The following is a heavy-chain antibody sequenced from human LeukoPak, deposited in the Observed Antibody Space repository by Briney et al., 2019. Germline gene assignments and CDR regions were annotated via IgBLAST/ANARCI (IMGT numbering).Heavy chain of an antibody. V-gene: IGHV3-30*18. CDR3: AKDAGFLEWLFYFDY. Sequence: PGGSLRLSCAASGFTFSSYGMHWVRQAPGRGLEWVAVISYDGSNKYYADSVKGRFTISRDNSKSTLYLQMNSLRAEDTAVYYCAKDAGFLEWLFYFDYWGQGTLVTVSS. J-gene: IGHJ4*02. CDR1: GFTFSSYG. CDR2: ISYDGSNK. D-gene: IGHD3-3*01.